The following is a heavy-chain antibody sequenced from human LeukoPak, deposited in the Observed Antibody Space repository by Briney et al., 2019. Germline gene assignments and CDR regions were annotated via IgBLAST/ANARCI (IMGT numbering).Heavy chain of an antibody. J-gene: IGHJ5*02. V-gene: IGHV4-39*01. CDR3: ARNISTVANGARYNWFDP. Sequence: SEILSLTCIVSGGSIRSTSYYWDWSRQSPGKGLEWIGTIYYSGSTDYNPSHTSRVTMSVATSKNQLSLKLSSVTAADTAVYYCARNISTVANGARYNWFDPWGQGTLVTVSS. CDR1: GGSIRSTSYY. CDR2: IYYSGST. D-gene: IGHD4-11*01.